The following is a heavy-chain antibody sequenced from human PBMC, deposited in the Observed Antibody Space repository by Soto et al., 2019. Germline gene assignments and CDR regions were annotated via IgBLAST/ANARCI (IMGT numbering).Heavy chain of an antibody. J-gene: IGHJ6*02. CDR1: GFTFSSYG. CDR2: IWYDGSNK. D-gene: IGHD3-22*01. V-gene: IGHV3-33*01. CDR3: AREYYYDSSGYYHYYYYGMDV. Sequence: GGSLRLSCAASGFTFSSYGMHWVRQAPGKGLEWVAVIWYDGSNKYYADSVKGRFTISRDNSKNTLYLQMNSLRAEDTAVYYCAREYYYDSSGYYHYYYYGMDVWGQGTTVT.